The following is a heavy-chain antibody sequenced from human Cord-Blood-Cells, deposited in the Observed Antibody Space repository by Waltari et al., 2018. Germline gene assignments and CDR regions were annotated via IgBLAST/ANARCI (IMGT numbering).Heavy chain of an antibody. CDR1: GGTFSSYA. Sequence: QVQLVQSGAEVKKPGSSVKVSCKASGGTFSSYAISWVRQAPGQGLEWMWGILPIFGTANYAKKFQGRVTITADESTSTAYMELSSLRSEDTAVYYCARVPAYYCSGGSCYFDYWGQGTLVTVSS. J-gene: IGHJ4*02. CDR2: ILPIFGTA. V-gene: IGHV1-69*01. CDR3: ARVPAYYCSGGSCYFDY. D-gene: IGHD2-15*01.